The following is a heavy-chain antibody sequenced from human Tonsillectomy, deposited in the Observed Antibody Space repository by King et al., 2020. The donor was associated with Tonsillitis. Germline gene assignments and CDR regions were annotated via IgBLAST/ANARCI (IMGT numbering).Heavy chain of an antibody. Sequence: QLVQSGAEVKKPGASVKVSCKASGYTFIGYYMHWVRQAPGQGLEWMGWINPNSGGTNYAQKFQGRVTKTRDTSISTAYMELNRLRSDDTAVYYCARGSYRPVGEFDYWGQGTLVTVSS. CDR1: GYTFIGYY. D-gene: IGHD3-16*02. J-gene: IGHJ4*02. CDR2: INPNSGGT. V-gene: IGHV1-2*02. CDR3: ARGSYRPVGEFDY.